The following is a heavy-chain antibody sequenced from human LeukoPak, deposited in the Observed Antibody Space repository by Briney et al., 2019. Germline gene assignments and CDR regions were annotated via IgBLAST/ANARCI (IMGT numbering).Heavy chain of an antibody. CDR2: INPNSGGT. CDR3: ARGKRYGSGSYYADY. Sequence: ASVKVSCKASGYTFTGYYMHWVRQAPGQGLEWMGWINPNSGGTNYAQKFQGRVTMTRDTPISTAYMELSRLRSDDTAVYYCARGKRYGSGSYYADYWGQGTLVTVSS. V-gene: IGHV1-2*02. CDR1: GYTFTGYY. J-gene: IGHJ4*02. D-gene: IGHD3-10*01.